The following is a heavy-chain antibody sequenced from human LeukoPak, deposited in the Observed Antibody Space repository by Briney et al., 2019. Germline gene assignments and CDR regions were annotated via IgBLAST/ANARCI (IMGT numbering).Heavy chain of an antibody. J-gene: IGHJ6*03. CDR1: GYSFSSGYY. Sequence: PSETLSLTCSVSGYSFSSGYYWGGIRRSPGKGREGIRSMYHSGTTYYNPSLKRGVTLSVETSKKQFSLTLSSVPAADTAVYYCARVSVDTAIRKIWPTANAYYYYMDVWGKGTTVTVSS. D-gene: IGHD5-18*01. CDR3: ARVSVDTAIRKIWPTANAYYYYMDV. CDR2: MYHSGTT. V-gene: IGHV4-38-2*02.